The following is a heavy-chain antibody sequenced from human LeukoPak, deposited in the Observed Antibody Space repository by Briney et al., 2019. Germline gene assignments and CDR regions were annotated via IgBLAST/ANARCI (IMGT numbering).Heavy chain of an antibody. D-gene: IGHD3-22*01. J-gene: IGHJ5*02. CDR2: IFSDGINT. CDR1: GLPFNILW. CDR3: ARDLGQYYDTSDNWFDP. Sequence: PGESLTLPCAPCGLPFNILWVHWAPHPPGGGLVCVARIFSDGINTSYADSVKGRFTISRDNAKNTLNLQMNSLRAEDTAVYYCARDLGQYYDTSDNWFDPWGQGTLVTVSS. V-gene: IGHV3-74*01.